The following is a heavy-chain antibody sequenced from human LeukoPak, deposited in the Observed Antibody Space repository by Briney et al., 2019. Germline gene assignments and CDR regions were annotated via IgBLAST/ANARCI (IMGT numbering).Heavy chain of an antibody. J-gene: IGHJ4*02. Sequence: GGSLRLSCAASGFTFSSYSMNWVRQAPGKGLEWVSSISSSSSYIYYADSVKGRFTISRDNSKNPLYLQMTRLRAEDTAVYYCARDGYDSSGYYPTGGFDYWGQGTLVTVSS. CDR1: GFTFSSYS. V-gene: IGHV3-21*01. CDR2: ISSSSSYI. D-gene: IGHD3-22*01. CDR3: ARDGYDSSGYYPTGGFDY.